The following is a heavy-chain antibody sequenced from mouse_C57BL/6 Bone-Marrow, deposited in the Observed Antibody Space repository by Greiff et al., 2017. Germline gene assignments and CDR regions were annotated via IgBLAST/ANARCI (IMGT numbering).Heavy chain of an antibody. D-gene: IGHD2-1*01. Sequence: QVQLKESGAELVRPGTSVKMSCKASGYTFTNYWIGWAKQRPGHGLEWIGDIYPGGGYTNYNEKFKGKATLTADKSSSTAYMQFSSLTSEDSAIYYCARERAYGNYWYFDVWGTGTTVTVSS. J-gene: IGHJ1*03. CDR3: ARERAYGNYWYFDV. V-gene: IGHV1-63*01. CDR1: GYTFTNYW. CDR2: IYPGGGYT.